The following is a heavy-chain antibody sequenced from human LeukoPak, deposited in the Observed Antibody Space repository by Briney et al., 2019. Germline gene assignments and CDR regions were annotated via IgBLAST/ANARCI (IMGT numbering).Heavy chain of an antibody. CDR1: GGSISSSSYY. J-gene: IGHJ3*02. D-gene: IGHD3-3*01. V-gene: IGHV4-39*01. CDR3: ARLFTPPNAFDI. CDR2: IYYSGST. Sequence: KPSETLSLTCTVSGGSISSSSYYWGWIRQPPGKGLEWIGSIYYSGSTYYNPSLKSRVTISVDTSKNQFSLKLSSVTAADTAVYYCARLFTPPNAFDIWGHGTMVTVSS.